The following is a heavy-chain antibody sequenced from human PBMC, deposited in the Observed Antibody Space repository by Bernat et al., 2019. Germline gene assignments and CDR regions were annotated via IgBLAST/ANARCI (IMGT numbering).Heavy chain of an antibody. Sequence: VQMVASGGGLVQPGGSLRLSCTASGFTISTFLMNWVRLAPGKGLEWVANINGDGSETNYVDSVKGRFTVSRDNAANSAYLQMNSLRDEDTAMYYCVDGHYSQRWGQGTLVTVSS. J-gene: IGHJ4*02. D-gene: IGHD3-3*01. CDR3: VDGHYSQR. V-gene: IGHV3-7*03. CDR1: GFTISTFL. CDR2: INGDGSET.